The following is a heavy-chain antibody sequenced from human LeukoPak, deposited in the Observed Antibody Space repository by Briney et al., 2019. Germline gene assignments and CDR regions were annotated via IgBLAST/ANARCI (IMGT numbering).Heavy chain of an antibody. V-gene: IGHV1-2*02. CDR2: LHPKSGGT. CDR3: ATVRDIVVGGGPYYFDY. D-gene: IGHD2-15*01. CDR1: GYTFTDYY. J-gene: IGHJ4*02. Sequence: ASVKVSCKASGYTFTDYYTHWVRQAPGQGLEWMGWLHPKSGGTSYEQSFQGRVIMTSDTSISTAYMEVRRLKSDDTAVYYCATVRDIVVGGGPYYFDYWGQGTLVTVSS.